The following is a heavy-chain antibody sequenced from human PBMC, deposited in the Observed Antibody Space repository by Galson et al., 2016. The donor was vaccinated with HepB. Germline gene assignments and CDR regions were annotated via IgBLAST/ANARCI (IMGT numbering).Heavy chain of an antibody. CDR2: ISPGSTYT. V-gene: IGHV3-11*06. CDR1: GFNFSDFY. Sequence: SLRLSCAASGFNFSDFYMAWIRQPPGRGLQWLSYISPGSTYTNYPDSVKGRFTVSRATNRPVLYLYLNSLRSDDTGVYYCARDIRNNRCVGDAGCYPKEGDPWGQGTLVTVSS. CDR3: ARDIRNNRCVGDAGCYPKEGDP. J-gene: IGHJ5*02. D-gene: IGHD2-21*01.